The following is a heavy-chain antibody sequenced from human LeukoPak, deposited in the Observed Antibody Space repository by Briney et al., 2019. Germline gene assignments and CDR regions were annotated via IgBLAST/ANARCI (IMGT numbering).Heavy chain of an antibody. CDR3: ARARSSWHTAKL. D-gene: IGHD6-13*01. J-gene: IGHJ4*02. CDR2: ISAYNGNT. CDR1: GYTFTSYG. V-gene: IGHV1-18*01. Sequence: RASVKVSFKSPGYTFTSYGISWVRQAPGQGLEWMGWISAYNGNTNYAQKLQRRVTMNTDTSTSTAYMELRSLRSDDTAVYYCARARSSWHTAKLWGQGTLVTVSS.